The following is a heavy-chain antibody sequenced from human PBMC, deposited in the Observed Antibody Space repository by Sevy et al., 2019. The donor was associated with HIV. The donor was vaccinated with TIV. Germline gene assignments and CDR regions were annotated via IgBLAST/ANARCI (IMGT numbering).Heavy chain of an antibody. CDR3: TRGGARDSSSWYDYFDY. Sequence: GGSLRLSCVVSGFRFGSHAMSWVRQAPGKGLEWVGRIRSKGNSYATAYAASVKGRFTISRDDSKNTVYLQMNSLKTEDTAVYYCTRGGARDSSSWYDYFDYWGQGTLVTVSS. CDR2: IRSKGNSYAT. V-gene: IGHV3-73*01. D-gene: IGHD6-13*01. CDR1: GFRFGSHA. J-gene: IGHJ4*02.